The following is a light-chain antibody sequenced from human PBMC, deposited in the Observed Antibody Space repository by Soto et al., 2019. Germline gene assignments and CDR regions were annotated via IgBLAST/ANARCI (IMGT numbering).Light chain of an antibody. CDR1: KNINKW. CDR2: RAS. V-gene: IGKV1-5*03. CDR3: QQYDSYYSST. Sequence: DLQMTQSPSTLSASVGDRVTITCRASKNINKWLAWYQQKPGIAPKILIYRASTLERGVPARFSGSGSRTDCTLTISSLPPDDSATDYGQQYDSYYSSTFGQGTKVEIK. J-gene: IGKJ1*01.